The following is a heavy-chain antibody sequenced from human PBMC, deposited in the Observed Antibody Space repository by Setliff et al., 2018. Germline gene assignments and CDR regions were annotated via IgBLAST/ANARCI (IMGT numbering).Heavy chain of an antibody. J-gene: IGHJ6*03. CDR3: ARDNRARHYMDV. V-gene: IGHV4-38-2*02. CDR2: ILFSGDT. D-gene: IGHD3-10*01. CDR1: GYSISSGFS. Sequence: SETLSLTCAVSGYSISSGFSWVWIRQSPGKGLEWIGRILFSGDTYYNPSLNSRVTISADTSKNQFSLSLSSVTAADTAVYYCARDNRARHYMDVWGKGTTVTVSS.